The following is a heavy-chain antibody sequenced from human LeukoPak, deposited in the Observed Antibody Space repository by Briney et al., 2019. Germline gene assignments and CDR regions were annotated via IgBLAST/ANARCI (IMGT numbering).Heavy chain of an antibody. J-gene: IGHJ4*02. D-gene: IGHD1-26*01. CDR2: ISDRSSTK. Sequence: GSLRLPCAASGFTFSSYSMNWVRQAPGKGLEWVSYISDRSSTKYYADSVKGRFTISRDNAKNSVFLQMNSLRAEDTAVYYCARDKSGSYFFPFDYWGQGTLVTVSS. V-gene: IGHV3-48*01. CDR1: GFTFSSYS. CDR3: ARDKSGSYFFPFDY.